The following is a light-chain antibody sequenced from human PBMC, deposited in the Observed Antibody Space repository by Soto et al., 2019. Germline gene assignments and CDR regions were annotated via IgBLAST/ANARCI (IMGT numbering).Light chain of an antibody. V-gene: IGLV1-40*01. CDR3: QSYDSSLSGYV. J-gene: IGLJ1*01. CDR2: GDN. Sequence: QAVVTQPPSVSGAPGQRVTISCTGGSSNIGAGYDAHWYQQRPATAPKLLIYGDNKRPSGVPDRFSGSKAGTSASLAITGLQADDEADYYCQSYDSSLSGYVFGAGTKLTVL. CDR1: SSNIGAGYD.